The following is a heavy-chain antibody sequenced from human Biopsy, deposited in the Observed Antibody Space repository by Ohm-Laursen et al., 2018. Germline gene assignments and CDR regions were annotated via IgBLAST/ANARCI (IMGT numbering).Heavy chain of an antibody. J-gene: IGHJ6*02. CDR1: DFTFDDYA. V-gene: IGHV3-9*01. D-gene: IGHD3-10*01. Sequence: SLRLSCAASDFTFDDYAMSWVRQRPGRGLEWVSGITWNSGHIAHADSVKGRFTISRDNAKNVLWLQMNSLRVDDTAMYYCVKDIRRYFYGMDVWGQGTTVTVS. CDR3: VKDIRRYFYGMDV. CDR2: ITWNSGHI.